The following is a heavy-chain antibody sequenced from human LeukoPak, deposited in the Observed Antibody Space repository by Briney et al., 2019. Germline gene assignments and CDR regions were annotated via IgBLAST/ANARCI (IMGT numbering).Heavy chain of an antibody. CDR1: GGSISSYY. J-gene: IGHJ4*02. Sequence: SETLSLTCTVSGGSISSYYWSWIRQPPGKGLEWIGYIYYSGSTNYNPSLKSRVTISVDTAKNQFSLKLSSVTAADTAVYYCAREADGTGESSLDYWGQGTLVTVSS. V-gene: IGHV4-59*01. CDR3: AREADGTGESSLDY. CDR2: IYYSGST. D-gene: IGHD7-27*01.